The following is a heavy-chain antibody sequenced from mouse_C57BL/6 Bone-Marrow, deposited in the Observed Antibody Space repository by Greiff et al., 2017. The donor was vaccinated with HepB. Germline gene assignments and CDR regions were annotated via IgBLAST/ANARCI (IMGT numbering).Heavy chain of an antibody. CDR1: GYTFTSYW. Sequence: VQLQRSGAELVKPGASVKLSCKASGYTFTSYWMHWVKQRPGQGLEWIGMIHPNSGSTNYNEKFKSKATLTVDKSSSTAYMQLSSLTSEDSAVYYCARIRKPYSRYFDYWGQGTTLTVSS. CDR2: IHPNSGST. J-gene: IGHJ2*01. V-gene: IGHV1-64*01. CDR3: ARIRKPYSRYFDY. D-gene: IGHD2-12*01.